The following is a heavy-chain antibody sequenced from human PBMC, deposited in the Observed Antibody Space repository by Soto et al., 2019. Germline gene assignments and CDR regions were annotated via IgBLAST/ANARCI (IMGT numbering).Heavy chain of an antibody. V-gene: IGHV4-34*01. D-gene: IGHD2-15*01. CDR1: GGSFSGYY. CDR2: INHSGST. Sequence: PSETLSLTCAVYGGSFSGYYWSWIRQPPGKGLEWIGEINHSGSTNYNPSLKSRVTISVDTSKNQFSLKLSSVTAADTAVYYCARASVYCSGGSCFPRRYYYYYGMDVWGQGTTVTVSS. CDR3: ARASVYCSGGSCFPRRYYYYYGMDV. J-gene: IGHJ6*02.